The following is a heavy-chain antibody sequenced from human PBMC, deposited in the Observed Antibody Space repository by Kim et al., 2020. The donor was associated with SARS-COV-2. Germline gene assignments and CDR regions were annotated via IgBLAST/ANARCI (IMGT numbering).Heavy chain of an antibody. J-gene: IGHJ4*01. CDR1: GVSIISDYYH. V-gene: IGHV4-39*01. CDR2: VFHTGNT. CDR3: ASWRGGTYYGGFDF. D-gene: IGHD1-26*01. Sequence: SETLSLTCSVSGVSIISDYYHWGWIRQPPGKGLDWIGNVFHTGNTYYNPSLNSRATISVDTSKNHLSLKLTSVTAADTAVYFCASWRGGTYYGGFDFWG.